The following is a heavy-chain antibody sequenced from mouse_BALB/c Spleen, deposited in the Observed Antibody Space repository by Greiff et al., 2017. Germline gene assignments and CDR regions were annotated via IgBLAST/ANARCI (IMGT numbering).Heavy chain of an antibody. CDR1: GYTFTDYA. D-gene: IGHD1-1*01. J-gene: IGHJ4*01. CDR2: ISTYYGDA. CDR3: ARRYYGSYYYAMDY. V-gene: IGHV1S137*01. Sequence: VQLHQSGAELVRPGVSVKISCKGSGYTFTDYAMHWVKQSHAKSLEWIGVISTYYGDASYNQKFKGKATMTVDKSSSTAYMELARLTSEDSAIYYCARRYYGSYYYAMDYWGQGTSVTVSS.